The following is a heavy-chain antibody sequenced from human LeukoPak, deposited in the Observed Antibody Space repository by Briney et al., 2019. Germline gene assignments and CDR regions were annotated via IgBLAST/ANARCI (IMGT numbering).Heavy chain of an antibody. CDR2: IYYSGST. Sequence: SETLSLTCTVSGGSISSSSYYWGWIRQPPGKGLEWIGSIYYSGSTYFNPSLKSRVTISVDTSKNQFSLKLSSVTAADTAVYYCARLREDGTTRFDYWGQGTLVTVSS. D-gene: IGHD1-7*01. CDR3: ARLREDGTTRFDY. J-gene: IGHJ4*02. CDR1: GGSISSSSYY. V-gene: IGHV4-39*01.